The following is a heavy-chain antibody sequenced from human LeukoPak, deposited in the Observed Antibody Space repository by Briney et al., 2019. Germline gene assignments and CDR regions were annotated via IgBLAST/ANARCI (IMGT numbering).Heavy chain of an antibody. CDR2: IWYDGSNK. CDR3: VRGLRYGTVPYFDY. V-gene: IGHV3-33*01. Sequence: GRSLRLSCAASGFTFSSYGMHWVRQAPGKGLEWVAVIWYDGSNKYYADSVKGRSTISRDNSKNTLYLQMNSLRAEDTAVYYCVRGLRYGTVPYFDYWGQGTLVTVSS. D-gene: IGHD6-13*01. J-gene: IGHJ4*02. CDR1: GFTFSSYG.